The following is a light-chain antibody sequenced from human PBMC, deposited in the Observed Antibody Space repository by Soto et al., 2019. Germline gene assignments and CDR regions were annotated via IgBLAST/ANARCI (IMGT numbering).Light chain of an antibody. J-gene: IGLJ3*02. CDR1: SSNIGSNY. V-gene: IGLV1-47*02. Sequence: QSVLTQPPSASGTPGQRVTISCSGSSSNIGSNYVFWYQKLPGTAPKVLIYSNDQRPSGVSDRFSASKSGTSASLAITGLRSEDEADYYCAAWDDSLSGRVFGRGTQLTVL. CDR2: SND. CDR3: AAWDDSLSGRV.